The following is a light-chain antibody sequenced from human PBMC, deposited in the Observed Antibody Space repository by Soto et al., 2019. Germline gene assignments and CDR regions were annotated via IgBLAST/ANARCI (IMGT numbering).Light chain of an antibody. V-gene: IGKV1-5*01. J-gene: IGKJ1*01. CDR2: DAS. CDR1: QYISSQ. CDR3: QQYSDYPRT. Sequence: EIQMTQSPSTLSASVGDRVTITCRASQYISSQLAWYQQKPGKAPKLLIYDASSLESGVPSRFSGSGSGTEFTLTISSLQPDDFATYYCQQYSDYPRTFGQGTKVDIK.